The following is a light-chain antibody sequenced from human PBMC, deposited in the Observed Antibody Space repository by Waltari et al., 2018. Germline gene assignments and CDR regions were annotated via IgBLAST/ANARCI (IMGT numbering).Light chain of an antibody. CDR2: EVT. CDR3: SSYAHNNHFV. J-gene: IGLJ1*01. CDR1: NSDVCAYNY. V-gene: IGLV2-8*01. Sequence: QSVLTQPPSAPGSPGQSVTISCTDTNSDVCAYNYCSWYQQHPGKVPKLLIYEVTKRPSGVPDRFSGSKSGNTASLTVSGLQADDEADYYCSSYAHNNHFVFGTGTKVTVL.